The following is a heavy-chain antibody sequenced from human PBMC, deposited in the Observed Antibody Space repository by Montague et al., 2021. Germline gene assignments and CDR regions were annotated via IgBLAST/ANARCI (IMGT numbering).Heavy chain of an antibody. CDR1: GGSISSSPFY. J-gene: IGHJ4*02. D-gene: IGHD3-10*01. CDR2: NYYRGNT. V-gene: IGHV4-39*01. CDR3: ARAGPRTYGGDSLDY. Sequence: SETLPLTCTVSGGSISSSPFYWGWIRQSPGKGLEWIGSNYYRGNTYYNPSLKSRVPLSIDTSKIQFSLKMNSVTAADTAVYYCARAGPRTYGGDSLDYWGQGALVTVSS.